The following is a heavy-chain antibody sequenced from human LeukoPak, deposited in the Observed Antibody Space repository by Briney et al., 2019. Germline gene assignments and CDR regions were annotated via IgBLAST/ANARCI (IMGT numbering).Heavy chain of an antibody. J-gene: IGHJ4*02. CDR1: GYSISGGYF. CDR2: TAHRGST. V-gene: IGHV4-38-2*01. CDR3: ARVTRNSGWFFDY. D-gene: IGHD6-19*01. Sequence: KPSETLSLTCAVSGYSISGGYFWGWIRQPPGMGLEWIGSTAHRGSTYYNPSLKGRVSISIDGSKNQFSLSLTSVTAADTAIYYCARVTRNSGWFFDYWGQGTLATVSS.